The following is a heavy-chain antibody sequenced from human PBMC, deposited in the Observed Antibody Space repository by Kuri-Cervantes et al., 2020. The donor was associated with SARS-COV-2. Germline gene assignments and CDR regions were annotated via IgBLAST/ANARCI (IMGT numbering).Heavy chain of an antibody. CDR2: ISAYNGNT. CDR3: ASLFYYCSGGSCQRNYYFDY. D-gene: IGHD2-15*01. Sequence: ASVKVSCKASGYTFTSYGISWVRQAPGQGLEWMGWISAYNGNTNYAQKLQGRVTMTTDTSTSTAYMELSSLRSEDTAVYYCASLFYYCSGGSCQRNYYFDYWGQGTLVTVSS. J-gene: IGHJ4*02. V-gene: IGHV1-18*01. CDR1: GYTFTSYG.